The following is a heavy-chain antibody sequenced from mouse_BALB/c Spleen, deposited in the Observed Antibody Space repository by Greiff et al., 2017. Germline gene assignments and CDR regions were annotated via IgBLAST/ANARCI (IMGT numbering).Heavy chain of an antibody. CDR2: IWAGGST. J-gene: IGHJ3*01. CDR3: ARDRSGGSSSFAY. CDR1: GFSLTSYG. V-gene: IGHV2-9*02. D-gene: IGHD1-1*01. Sequence: VQLVESGPGLVAPSQSLSITCTVSGFSLTSYGVHWVRQPPGKGLEWLGVIWAGGSTNYNSALMSRLSISKDNSKSQVFLKMNSLQTDDTAMYYCARDRSGGSSSFAYWGQGTLVTVSA.